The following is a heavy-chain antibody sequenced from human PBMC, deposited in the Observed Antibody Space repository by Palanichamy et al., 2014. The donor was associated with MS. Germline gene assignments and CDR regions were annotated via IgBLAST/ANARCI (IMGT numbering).Heavy chain of an antibody. Sequence: QVHLVQSGAEVKKPGASVKVSCRASGYTFTNYPIHWVRQAPGQRLEWMACINTGNGNVDHSQKFQGRVTITRDTSASTAYMEVSSLRSEDTAIYYCTRGVWWPAWGQGTLVIVSS. CDR2: INTGNGNV. CDR1: GYTFTNYP. V-gene: IGHV1-3*04. CDR3: TRGVWWPA. D-gene: IGHD2-21*01. J-gene: IGHJ5*02.